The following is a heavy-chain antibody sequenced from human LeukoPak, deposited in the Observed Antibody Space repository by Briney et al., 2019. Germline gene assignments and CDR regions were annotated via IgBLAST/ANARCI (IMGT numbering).Heavy chain of an antibody. V-gene: IGHV3-7*01. J-gene: IGHJ4*02. D-gene: IGHD6-13*01. CDR3: ARVLSIAAAGTSSYFDY. Sequence: GGSLRLSCAASGFTFSSYWMSWVRQAPGKGLEWVANIKQDGSEKYYVGSVKGRFTISRDNAENSLYLQMNSLRAEDTAVYYCARVLSIAAAGTSSYFDYWGQGTLVTVSS. CDR2: IKQDGSEK. CDR1: GFTFSSYW.